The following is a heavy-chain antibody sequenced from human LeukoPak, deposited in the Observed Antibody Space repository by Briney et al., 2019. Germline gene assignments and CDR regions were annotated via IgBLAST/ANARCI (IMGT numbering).Heavy chain of an antibody. D-gene: IGHD6-19*01. CDR3: TIDLMTGFSSGLHFGY. J-gene: IGHJ4*02. V-gene: IGHV3-23*01. CDR1: GLTFKNFA. CDR2: TSGDEDST. Sequence: PGGSLRLSCAASGLTFKNFAMSWVRQAPGKGLEWLAVTSGDEDSTHYADSVRGHFVISTDNSKNTSFLHMNSLRAEDTAVYYCTIDLMTGFSSGLHFGYWGQGTLVTVSS.